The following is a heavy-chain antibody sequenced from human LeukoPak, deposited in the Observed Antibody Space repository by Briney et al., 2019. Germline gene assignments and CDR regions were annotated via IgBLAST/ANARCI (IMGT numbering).Heavy chain of an antibody. V-gene: IGHV4-34*01. CDR3: ARIFRLRGSIDPGSSGPFDY. D-gene: IGHD4-17*01. J-gene: IGHJ4*02. Sequence: SETLSLTCAVYGGSFSDFYWSWIRQPTGKGLEWIGEISRNGGTNYNPSLQSRVTISIDTSKNRFSLKLTSVTPADTAVYYCARIFRLRGSIDPGSSGPFDYWGQGTLVTVSS. CDR1: GGSFSDFY. CDR2: ISRNGGT.